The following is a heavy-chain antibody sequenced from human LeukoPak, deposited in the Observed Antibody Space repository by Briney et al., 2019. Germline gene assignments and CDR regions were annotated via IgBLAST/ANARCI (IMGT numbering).Heavy chain of an antibody. V-gene: IGHV3-15*01. J-gene: IGHJ4*02. Sequence: GGSLRLSCAGSGFIFSDTWMSWIRQAPGKGLEWIGRIKTKTEGGTTEYAPSLKGRFTISRDDSENTLYLQMNSLKAEDTAVYRCATDRDFWSANLLTQYFGNWGQGALVTVSS. CDR2: IKTKTEGGTT. D-gene: IGHD3-3*01. CDR1: GFIFSDTW. CDR3: ATDRDFWSANLLTQYFGN.